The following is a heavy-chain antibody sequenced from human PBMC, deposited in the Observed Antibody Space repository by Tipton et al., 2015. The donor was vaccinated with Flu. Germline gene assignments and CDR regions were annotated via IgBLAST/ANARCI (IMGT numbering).Heavy chain of an antibody. V-gene: IGHV4-59*01. CDR3: ARNSWLEVFDY. J-gene: IGHJ4*02. D-gene: IGHD6-13*01. CDR1: GASISSYY. CDR2: IYYSGST. Sequence: LRLSCTVSGASISSYYWSWIRQPPGKGLEWIGYIYYSGSTNYNPSLKSRLTISADTSKNQFSLRLRSMTAADTAVYYCARNSWLEVFDYWGQGTLVTVSS.